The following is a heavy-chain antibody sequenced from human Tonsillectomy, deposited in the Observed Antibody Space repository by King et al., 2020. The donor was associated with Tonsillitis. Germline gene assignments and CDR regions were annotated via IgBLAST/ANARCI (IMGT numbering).Heavy chain of an antibody. Sequence: VQLPQWGAGLLKPSETLSLTCAVYGGSFSGYYWSWIRQPPGKGLEWIGEINHIGSTNYNPSLKSRVTISVDTSKNQFSLNLRSVTAADTAVFYCARGKGHGWGKAALDCWGQGTLVTVSS. V-gene: IGHV4-34*01. D-gene: IGHD7-27*01. CDR2: INHIGST. CDR3: ARGKGHGWGKAALDC. CDR1: GGSFSGYY. J-gene: IGHJ4*02.